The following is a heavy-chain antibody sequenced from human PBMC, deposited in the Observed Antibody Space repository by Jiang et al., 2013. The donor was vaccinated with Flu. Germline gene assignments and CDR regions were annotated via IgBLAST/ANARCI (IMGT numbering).Heavy chain of an antibody. V-gene: IGHV1-3*01. Sequence: SGAEVKKPGASVKVSCKASGYTFTSYAMHWVRQAPGQRLEWMGWINAGNGNTKYSQKFQGRVTITRDTSASTAYMELSSLRSEDTAVYYCAGGTLLWFGSPDDYWGQGTLVTVSS. D-gene: IGHD3-10*01. CDR2: INAGNGNT. CDR3: AGGTLLWFGSPDDY. J-gene: IGHJ4*02. CDR1: GYTFTSYA.